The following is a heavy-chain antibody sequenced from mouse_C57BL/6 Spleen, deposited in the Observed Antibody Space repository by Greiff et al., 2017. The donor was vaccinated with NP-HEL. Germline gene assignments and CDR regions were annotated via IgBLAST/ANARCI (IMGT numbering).Heavy chain of an antibody. V-gene: IGHV5-15*01. Sequence: EVQVVESGGGLVQPGGSLKLSCAASGFTFSDYGMAWVRQAPRKGPEWVAFISTLAYSIYYADTVTGRFTLSRENAKNTLYLEMSSLRSEDTAMYYCARHGDYGSSCDWYFDVGGTGTTVTVSS. D-gene: IGHD1-1*01. CDR2: ISTLAYSI. CDR3: ARHGDYGSSCDWYFDV. J-gene: IGHJ1*03. CDR1: GFTFSDYG.